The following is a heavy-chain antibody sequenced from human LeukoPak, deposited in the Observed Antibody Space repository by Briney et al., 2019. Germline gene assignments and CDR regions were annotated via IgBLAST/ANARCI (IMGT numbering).Heavy chain of an antibody. V-gene: IGHV3-30-3*01. CDR3: ARDPSPEVVVISWFDP. J-gene: IGHJ5*02. CDR2: ISYDGSNK. D-gene: IGHD3-22*01. Sequence: GGSLRLSCAASGFTFSNYAMHWVRQAPGKGLEWVAVISYDGSNKYYADSVKGRFTISRDNSKNTLYLQMNSLRAEDTAVYYCARDPSPEVVVISWFDPWGQGTLVTVSS. CDR1: GFTFSNYA.